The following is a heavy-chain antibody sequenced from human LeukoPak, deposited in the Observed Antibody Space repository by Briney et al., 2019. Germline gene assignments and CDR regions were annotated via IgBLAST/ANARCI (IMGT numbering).Heavy chain of an antibody. J-gene: IGHJ4*02. CDR2: IYYSGST. CDR1: GGSVSSDSYF. Sequence: SGPLSLTCTVSGGSVSSDSYFWTWIRQPPGKGLEWIGYIYYSGSTNYNPSLKGRVTISLDTSKSQISLKLSSVTAADTAVYYCARGQRRLQDYWGQGTLVTVSS. CDR3: ARGQRRLQDY. V-gene: IGHV4-61*01.